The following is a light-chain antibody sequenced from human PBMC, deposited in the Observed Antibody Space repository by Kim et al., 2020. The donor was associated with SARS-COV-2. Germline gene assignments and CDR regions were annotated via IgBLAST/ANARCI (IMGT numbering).Light chain of an antibody. J-gene: IGLJ2*01. CDR1: PGGVTGGPF. V-gene: IGLV7-46*01. Sequence: PGGTVLPTCRSSPGGVTGGPFPCWVHQKPGPAPTTLIYDTNNNPSWTPARFSGSLLGGKAALTLSGAQPEDEADYYCLLSYSGVRVFGGGTKLTVL. CDR3: LLSYSGVRV. CDR2: DTN.